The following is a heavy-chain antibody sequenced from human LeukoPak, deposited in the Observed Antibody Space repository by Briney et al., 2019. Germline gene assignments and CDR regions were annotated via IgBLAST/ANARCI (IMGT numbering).Heavy chain of an antibody. CDR2: LYHSGST. Sequence: PSETLSLTCAVCGGSISSSNWWSWVRQPPGKGLEWIGELYHSGSTNYNPSLKSRVTISVDKSKNQFSLKLSSVTAADTAVYYCARVGIHDYGDYGAGYYFDYWGQGTLVTVSS. CDR1: GGSISSSNW. D-gene: IGHD4-17*01. J-gene: IGHJ4*02. V-gene: IGHV4-4*02. CDR3: ARVGIHDYGDYGAGYYFDY.